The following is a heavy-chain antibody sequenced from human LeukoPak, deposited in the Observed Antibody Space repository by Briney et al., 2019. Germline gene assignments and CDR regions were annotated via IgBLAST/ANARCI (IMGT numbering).Heavy chain of an antibody. CDR1: GFTFSTSW. V-gene: IGHV3-7*03. CDR3: ARGRYSGTTYYFDY. D-gene: IGHD5-12*01. J-gene: IGHJ4*02. CDR2: IKKDGSET. Sequence: GGSLRLSCAASGFTFSTSWRSWVRQVPGKGLEWVANIKKDGSETYYVDSVKGRFTISRDNAKNSLYLQMNSLRAEDTAMYYCARGRYSGTTYYFDYWGQGTLVTVSS.